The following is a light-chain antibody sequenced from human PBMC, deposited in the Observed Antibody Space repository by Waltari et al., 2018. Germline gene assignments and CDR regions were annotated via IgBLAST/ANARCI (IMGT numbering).Light chain of an antibody. CDR2: EVN. V-gene: IGLV2-14*01. Sequence: QSALTQPASVSGSPGQSITISCTGTNSDIGIYNYVSWYQQPPGKTPKLIIYEVNNRPSGVSTLFSGSKSGNTASLTTSGLQPEDEADYYCTSFTTIGIPLVFGGGTKLTVL. CDR3: TSFTTIGIPLV. CDR1: NSDIGIYNY. J-gene: IGLJ3*02.